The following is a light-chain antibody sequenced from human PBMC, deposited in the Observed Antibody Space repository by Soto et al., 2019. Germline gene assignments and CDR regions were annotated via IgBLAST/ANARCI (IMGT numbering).Light chain of an antibody. CDR3: QQYYITPIT. Sequence: DIVMTQSPDFLAVSLGERATINCKSSQSVLYSSDNRNNLAWYQQKPGQPPNLLIYWASTRESGVPDRFSGSGSGTDFNLTISSLQAEDVAVYYCQQYYITPITFGQGTRLEIK. J-gene: IGKJ5*01. CDR1: QSVLYSSDNRNN. CDR2: WAS. V-gene: IGKV4-1*01.